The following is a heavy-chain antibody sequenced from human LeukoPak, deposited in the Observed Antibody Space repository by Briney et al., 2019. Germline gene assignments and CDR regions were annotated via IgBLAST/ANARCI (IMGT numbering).Heavy chain of an antibody. D-gene: IGHD3-10*01. Sequence: PGGSLRLSCAASGFTFSSYAMSWVRQAPGKGLEWVSGISGSGDNTYYADSVKGRFTISRDNSKNTLYLQMNSLRAEDTAVYYCARDYYYGSGSYPGDWGQGTLVTVSS. CDR2: ISGSGDNT. CDR1: GFTFSSYA. CDR3: ARDYYYGSGSYPGD. J-gene: IGHJ4*02. V-gene: IGHV3-23*01.